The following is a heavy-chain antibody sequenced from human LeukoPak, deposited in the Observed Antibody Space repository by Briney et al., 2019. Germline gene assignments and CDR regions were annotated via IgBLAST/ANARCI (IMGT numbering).Heavy chain of an antibody. CDR1: GSTFSSYA. CDR2: IIPIFGTA. V-gene: IGHV1-69*05. CDR3: ARDFRADFWSGYLVY. Sequence: ASVKVSCKASGSTFSSYAISWVRQAPGQGLEWMRGIIPIFGTANYAQKFQGRVTITTDESTSTAYMELSSLRSEDTAVYYCARDFRADFWSGYLVYWGQGTLVTVSS. D-gene: IGHD3-3*01. J-gene: IGHJ4*02.